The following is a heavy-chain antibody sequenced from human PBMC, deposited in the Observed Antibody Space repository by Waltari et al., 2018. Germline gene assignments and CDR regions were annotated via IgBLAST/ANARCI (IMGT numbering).Heavy chain of an antibody. Sequence: EVQLVESGGALVQHGRCLRLSCQDSGCRFDDYARHRVRQVPGKGLGWVSGLSWNSGSIAYADSVKGRFTISRDNARNSLFLQMNSLRREDTAIYYCAKDNGYSLDYWGQGTLVTVSS. V-gene: IGHV3-9*01. J-gene: IGHJ4*02. CDR2: LSWNSGSI. D-gene: IGHD5-12*01. CDR1: GCRFDDYA. CDR3: AKDNGYSLDY.